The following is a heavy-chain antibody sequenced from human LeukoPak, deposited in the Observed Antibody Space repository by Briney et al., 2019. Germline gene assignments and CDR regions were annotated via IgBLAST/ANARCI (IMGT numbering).Heavy chain of an antibody. CDR1: GFTFSDYG. V-gene: IGHV3-30*03. J-gene: IGHJ4*02. CDR2: ISYDGSNK. CDR3: ASGYSSGWYPYYFDY. Sequence: GRSLRLSCAASGFTFSDYGMHWVRQAPGKGLEWVAVISYDGSNKYYADSVKSRFTISRDNSKNTLYLQMNSLRAEDTAVYYCASGYSSGWYPYYFDYWGQGTLVTVSS. D-gene: IGHD6-19*01.